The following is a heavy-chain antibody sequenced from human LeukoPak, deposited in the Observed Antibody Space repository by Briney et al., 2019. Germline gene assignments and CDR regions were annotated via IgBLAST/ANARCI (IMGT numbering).Heavy chain of an antibody. V-gene: IGHV6-1*01. Sequence: SQTLSLTCAISGDSVSRDTATWNWIRQSPSRGLEWLGRTYYRSKWYNDYAESVKSRITINPDTSKNQFSLQLNSVTPEDTAVYYCTGVLGAVAFDWFDSWGQGTLVTVSS. CDR3: TGVLGAVAFDWFDS. CDR1: GDSVSRDTAT. J-gene: IGHJ5*01. D-gene: IGHD6-19*01. CDR2: TYYRSKWYN.